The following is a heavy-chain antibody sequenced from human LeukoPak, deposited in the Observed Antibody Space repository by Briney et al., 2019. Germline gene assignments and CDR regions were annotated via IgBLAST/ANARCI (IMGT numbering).Heavy chain of an antibody. V-gene: IGHV1-69*13. CDR3: VRTPPNWGADY. J-gene: IGHJ4*02. CDR1: GGTFSSYA. CDR2: IIPIFGTA. Sequence: SVKVSCKASGGTFSSYAISWVRQAPGQGLEWMGGIIPIFGTANYALKFQGRVTITADESTSTAYMELSSLRSEDTAVYYCVRTPPNWGADYWGQGTLVTVSS. D-gene: IGHD7-27*01.